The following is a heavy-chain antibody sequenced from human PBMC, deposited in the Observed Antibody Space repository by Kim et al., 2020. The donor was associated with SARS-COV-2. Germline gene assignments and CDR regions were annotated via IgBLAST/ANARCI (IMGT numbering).Heavy chain of an antibody. Sequence: GESLKISCKGSGYSFSSFWISWVRQMPGKGLEWMEIIYPGDSDTRYSPSFQGQVTISADTSISTAFLHWSSLKASDSAIYFCARHGVVDIVSSMAPDYWGQGTIVTV. D-gene: IGHD5-12*01. CDR3: ARHGVVDIVSSMAPDY. CDR1: GYSFSSFW. CDR2: IYPGDSDT. J-gene: IGHJ4*02. V-gene: IGHV5-51*01.